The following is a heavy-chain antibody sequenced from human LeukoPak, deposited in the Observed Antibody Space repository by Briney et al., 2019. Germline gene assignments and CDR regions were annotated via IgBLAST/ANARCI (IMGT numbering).Heavy chain of an antibody. CDR1: GGSISSSSYY. V-gene: IGHV4-61*01. D-gene: IGHD2-15*01. CDR3: ARDVGPSYCSGGSCYYYYYMDV. CDR2: IYYSGST. J-gene: IGHJ6*03. Sequence: SETLSLTCTVSGGSISSSSYYWSWIRQPPGKGLEWIGYIYYSGSTNYNPSLKSRVTISVDTSKNQFSLKLSSVTAADTAVYYCARDVGPSYCSGGSCYYYYYMDVWGKGTTVTVSS.